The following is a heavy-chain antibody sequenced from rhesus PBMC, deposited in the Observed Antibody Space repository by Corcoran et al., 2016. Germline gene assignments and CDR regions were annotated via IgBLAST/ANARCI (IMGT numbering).Heavy chain of an antibody. V-gene: IGHV1-111*02. Sequence: EVQLVQSGAEVKKPGASVKISCKASGYTFTDYYLHWVRQAPGKGLEWMGRDKPEDSEEIHAKKFQNRVTTTADTSTETAYMELSSLRSEDAAVYYCATDTAAIFDYWGQGVLVTVSS. CDR1: GYTFTDYY. CDR2: DKPEDSEE. D-gene: IGHD3S6*01. CDR3: ATDTAAIFDY. J-gene: IGHJ4*01.